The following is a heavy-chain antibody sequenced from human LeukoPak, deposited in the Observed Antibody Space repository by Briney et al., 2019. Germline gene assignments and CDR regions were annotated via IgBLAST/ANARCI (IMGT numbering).Heavy chain of an antibody. D-gene: IGHD1-14*01. CDR2: LYSDGDT. J-gene: IGHJ4*01. Sequence: GGSLRLSCAASGFTVITNDMTWVRQAPGKGREWVSVLYSDGDTKYADSVQGRFTISRDNSKNTLYLEMNSLSPDDTAVYYCARGVEPLAANTLAYRGHGTLVTVSS. CDR3: ARGVEPLAANTLAY. CDR1: GFTVITND. V-gene: IGHV3-53*01.